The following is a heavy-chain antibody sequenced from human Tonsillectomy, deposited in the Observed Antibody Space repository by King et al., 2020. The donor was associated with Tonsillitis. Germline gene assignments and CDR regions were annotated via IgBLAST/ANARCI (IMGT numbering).Heavy chain of an antibody. V-gene: IGHV4-4*07. Sequence: VQLQESGPGLVKPSETLSLTCTVSGASMSSYYWSWIRQPAEKGREWIGRIHTSGSTNYNPPLEIRVTMSVDTSKNQFSLKLTSMTAADTAVYYCARDQPVGSTRFDYWGQGILVTVSS. D-gene: IGHD2-2*01. CDR2: IHTSGST. CDR3: ARDQPVGSTRFDY. CDR1: GASMSSYY. J-gene: IGHJ4*02.